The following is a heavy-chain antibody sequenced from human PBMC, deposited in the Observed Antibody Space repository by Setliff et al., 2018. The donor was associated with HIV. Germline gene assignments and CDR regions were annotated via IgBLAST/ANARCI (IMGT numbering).Heavy chain of an antibody. CDR1: GGTFSSYA. CDR2: IDPNFGGT. J-gene: IGHJ4*02. CDR3: ARGGLVPVAWGYFDY. Sequence: ASVKVSCKASGGTFSSYAISWVRQAPGQGLEWMGRIDPNFGGTNYAQKFQGRVSMTRDTSISTAYMELSRLRSDDTAVYYCARGGLVPVAWGYFDYWGQGTLVTVSS. D-gene: IGHD2-2*01. V-gene: IGHV1-2*06.